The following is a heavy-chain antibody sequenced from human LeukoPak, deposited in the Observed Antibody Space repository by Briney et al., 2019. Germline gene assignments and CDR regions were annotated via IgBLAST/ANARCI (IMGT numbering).Heavy chain of an antibody. CDR3: TTVTMVRGIN. CDR1: GFTFSYAY. J-gene: IGHJ4*02. Sequence: PGGSLRLSCAASGFTFSYAYMNWVRQAPGKGPEWVGRIKNKGDGGTTDYAAPVKGRFTISRDDSKNMLYLQMNSLTTEDTAVYYCTTVTMVRGINWGQGTLVTVS. CDR2: IKNKGDGGTT. D-gene: IGHD3-10*01. V-gene: IGHV3-15*01.